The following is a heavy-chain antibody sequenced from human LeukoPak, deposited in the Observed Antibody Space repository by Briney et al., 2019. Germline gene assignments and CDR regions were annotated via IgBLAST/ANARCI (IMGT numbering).Heavy chain of an antibody. CDR2: IRYDGSNK. J-gene: IGHJ4*02. V-gene: IGHV3-30*02. CDR3: AKDLAPLVVVAATLDY. CDR1: AFTFTSYG. D-gene: IGHD2-15*01. Sequence: GGSLRLSCAASAFTFTSYGMHWVRQAPGKGPEWVAFIRYDGSNKYYADSVKGRFTISRDNSKNTLYLQMNSLRAEDTAVYYCAKDLAPLVVVAATLDYWGQGTLVTVSS.